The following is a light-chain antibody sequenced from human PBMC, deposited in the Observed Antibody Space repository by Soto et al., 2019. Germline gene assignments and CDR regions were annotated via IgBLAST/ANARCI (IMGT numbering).Light chain of an antibody. CDR3: SSYTGGSTYV. J-gene: IGLJ1*01. V-gene: IGLV2-14*01. Sequence: QSLLTQPASVSWSPGQSVTISFTGTRSDIGGYKYVSWYQQHPGKAPKLMIYDVSNRPSGVSNRFSGSKSGNTATLTISGLQGEDEAEYYCSSYTGGSTYVFGTGTKVTVL. CDR1: RSDIGGYKY. CDR2: DVS.